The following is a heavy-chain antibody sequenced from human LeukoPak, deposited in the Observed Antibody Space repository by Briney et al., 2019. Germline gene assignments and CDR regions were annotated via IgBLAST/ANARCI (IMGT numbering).Heavy chain of an antibody. Sequence: SVKVSCKASGGTFSSYAISWVRQAPGQGLEWMGGIIPIFGTANYAQKFQGRVTITADESTSTAYMELSSLRSEDTAVYYCASPGRASSWYHNFDYWGQGTLVTVSS. D-gene: IGHD6-13*01. CDR3: ASPGRASSWYHNFDY. J-gene: IGHJ4*02. CDR1: GGTFSSYA. V-gene: IGHV1-69*13. CDR2: IIPIFGTA.